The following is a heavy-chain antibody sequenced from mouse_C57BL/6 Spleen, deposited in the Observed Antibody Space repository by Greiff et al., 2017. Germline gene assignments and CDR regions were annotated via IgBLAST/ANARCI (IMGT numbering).Heavy chain of an antibody. CDR2: ISYDGSN. J-gene: IGHJ4*01. CDR3: ARGYYGSSYGAMDY. Sequence: DVQLQESGPGLVKPSQSLSLTCSVTGYSITSGYYWNWIRQFPGNKLEWMGYISYDGSNNYNPSLKNRISITRDTSKNQFFLKLNSVTTEDTATYYCARGYYGSSYGAMDYWGQGTSVTVSS. D-gene: IGHD1-1*01. CDR1: GYSITSGYY. V-gene: IGHV3-6*01.